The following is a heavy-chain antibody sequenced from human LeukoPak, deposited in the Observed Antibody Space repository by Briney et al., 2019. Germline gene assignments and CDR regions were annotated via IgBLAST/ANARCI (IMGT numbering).Heavy chain of an antibody. CDR1: GGSISSGSYY. CDR3: ARDFSSNYVGWFDP. D-gene: IGHD4-11*01. CDR2: IYTSGST. J-gene: IGHJ5*02. Sequence: SETLSLTCIVSGGSISSGSYYWSWIRQPAGKGLEWIGRIYTSGSTNYNPSLKSRVTVSVDTSKNQFSLKLSSVTAADTAVYYCARDFSSNYVGWFDPWGQGTLVTVSS. V-gene: IGHV4-61*02.